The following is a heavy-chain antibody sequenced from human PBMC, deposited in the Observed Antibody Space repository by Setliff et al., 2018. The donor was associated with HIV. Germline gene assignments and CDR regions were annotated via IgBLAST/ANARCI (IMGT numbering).Heavy chain of an antibody. CDR3: WGVYARLWGDRGFDY. CDR2: ISSSGSTI. Sequence: PGGSLRLSCAASGFTFSSYEMNWVRQAPGKGLEWVSYISSSGSTIYYADSVKGRFTISRDNAKNSLYLQMNSLRAEDTAVYYCWGVYARLWGDRGFDYWGQGTLVTVSS. J-gene: IGHJ4*02. D-gene: IGHD2-8*01. V-gene: IGHV3-48*03. CDR1: GFTFSSYE.